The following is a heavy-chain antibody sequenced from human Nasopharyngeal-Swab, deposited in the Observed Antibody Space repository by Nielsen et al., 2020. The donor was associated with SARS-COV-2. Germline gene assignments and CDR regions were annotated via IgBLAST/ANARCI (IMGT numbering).Heavy chain of an antibody. CDR2: IDTDGTIT. J-gene: IGHJ4*02. Sequence: GESLKISCAASGFTFSTYWMHWVRQPPGKGLLWVSRIDTDGTITDYADSVKGRFTISRDNAKNTLYLQMNSLSAEDTAVYYCARDVGGRDNYWGQGALVTVSS. V-gene: IGHV3-74*01. CDR3: ARDVGGRDNY. D-gene: IGHD2-15*01. CDR1: GFTFSTYW.